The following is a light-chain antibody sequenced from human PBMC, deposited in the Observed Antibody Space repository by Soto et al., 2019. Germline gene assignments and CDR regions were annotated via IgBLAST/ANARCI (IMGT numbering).Light chain of an antibody. CDR3: QQYHCYPVT. V-gene: IGKV1-16*02. CDR1: QGISNF. J-gene: IGKJ4*01. Sequence: DIQMTQSPSSLSASVGDTVTITCRASQGISNFVAWFQQKPGKAPKSLIYGASSLQSGVPSKFNGSGSDTVITLNISSPPTEDSANYFHQQYHCYPVTFGGGTKVEIK. CDR2: GAS.